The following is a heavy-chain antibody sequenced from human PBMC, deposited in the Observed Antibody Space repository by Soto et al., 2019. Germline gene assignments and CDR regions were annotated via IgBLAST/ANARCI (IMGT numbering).Heavy chain of an antibody. CDR3: ARAYYDILTDYGMDV. V-gene: IGHV4-59*01. D-gene: IGHD3-9*01. CDR1: GGSISSYY. J-gene: IGHJ6*02. Sequence: ASETLSLTCTVSGGSISSYYWSWIRQPPGKGLEWIGYIYYSGSTNYNPSLKSRVTISVDTSKNQFSLKLSSVTAADTAVYYCARAYYDILTDYGMDVWGQGTTVTVSS. CDR2: IYYSGST.